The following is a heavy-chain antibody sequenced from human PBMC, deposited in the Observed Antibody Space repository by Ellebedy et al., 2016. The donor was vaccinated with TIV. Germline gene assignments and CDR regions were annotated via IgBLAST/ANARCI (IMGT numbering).Heavy chain of an antibody. CDR2: ISGSGGST. J-gene: IGHJ4*02. D-gene: IGHD3-9*01. Sequence: GGSLRLSXAASGFTFSSYAMSWVRQAPGKGLEWVSAISGSGGSTYYADSVKGRFTISRDNSKNTLYLQMNSLRAEDTAVYYCAKGYDILTGYYNYWGQGTLVTVSS. V-gene: IGHV3-23*01. CDR3: AKGYDILTGYYNY. CDR1: GFTFSSYA.